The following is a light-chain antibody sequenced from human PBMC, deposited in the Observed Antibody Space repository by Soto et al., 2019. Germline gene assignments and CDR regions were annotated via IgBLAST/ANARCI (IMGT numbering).Light chain of an antibody. Sequence: EIVLTQSPATLSLSPWERATLSCRASQSISFYLTWYRHKPGQAPRLLIYDASNRATGIPARFSGSGYGTDFTLTISSLEPEDFAVYYCQQRSNWPTFGQGTRLEIK. CDR3: QQRSNWPT. CDR1: QSISFY. J-gene: IGKJ5*01. V-gene: IGKV3-11*01. CDR2: DAS.